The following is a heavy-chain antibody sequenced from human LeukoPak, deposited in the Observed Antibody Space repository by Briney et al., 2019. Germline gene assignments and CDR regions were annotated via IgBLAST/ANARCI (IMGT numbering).Heavy chain of an antibody. CDR2: VFPDDSNT. Sequence: GESLKISCKGFGYSFTSCWIGWVRQMPGKGLEWMGIVFPDDSNTRYSPSFQGQVTISADKSISAAYLQWSSLKASDTAMYYCARHSNDHTDYWGQGTLVTVSS. J-gene: IGHJ4*02. V-gene: IGHV5-51*01. D-gene: IGHD1-1*01. CDR3: ARHSNDHTDY. CDR1: GYSFTSCW.